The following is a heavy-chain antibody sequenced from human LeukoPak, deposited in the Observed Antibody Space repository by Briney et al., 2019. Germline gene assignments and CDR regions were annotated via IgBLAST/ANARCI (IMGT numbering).Heavy chain of an antibody. CDR1: GFTFSSYA. CDR2: ISGSGGST. J-gene: IGHJ2*01. D-gene: IGHD4-17*01. CDR3: ARDQDYGDYESFDL. V-gene: IGHV3-23*01. Sequence: PGGSLRLSCAASGFTFSSYAMSWVRQAPGKGLEWVSAISGSGGSTYYADSVKGRVTISRDNAKKSVYLQMNSLRAEDTAVYYCARDQDYGDYESFDLWGRGTLVTVSS.